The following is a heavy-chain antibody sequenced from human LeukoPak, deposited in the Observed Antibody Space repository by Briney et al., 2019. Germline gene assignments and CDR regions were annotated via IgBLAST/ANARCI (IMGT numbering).Heavy chain of an antibody. Sequence: ASVKVSCKASGYTFTSYAMHWVRQAPGQRLEWMGWINAGNGNTKYSQKFQGRVTMTRDTSTSTVYMEPSSLRSEDTAVYYCARDGGLPNSYIDPWGQGTLVTVSS. D-gene: IGHD2-15*01. J-gene: IGHJ5*02. V-gene: IGHV1-3*01. CDR1: GYTFTSYA. CDR2: INAGNGNT. CDR3: ARDGGLPNSYIDP.